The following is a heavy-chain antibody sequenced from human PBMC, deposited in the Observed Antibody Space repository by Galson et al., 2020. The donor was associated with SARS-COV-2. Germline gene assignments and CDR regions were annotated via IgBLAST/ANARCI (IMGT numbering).Heavy chain of an antibody. Sequence: GGSLRLSCAASGFTFSSYAMHWVRQAPGKGLEWVAVTSYDGSNKYFAGSVKGRFTISRDNSKNTVYLQMNSLREDDTAVYYCARDFLDYGYYYLDYWGQGTLVTVSS. CDR3: ARDFLDYGYYYLDY. CDR2: TSYDGSNK. V-gene: IGHV3-30*04. D-gene: IGHD2-2*03. J-gene: IGHJ4*02. CDR1: GFTFSSYA.